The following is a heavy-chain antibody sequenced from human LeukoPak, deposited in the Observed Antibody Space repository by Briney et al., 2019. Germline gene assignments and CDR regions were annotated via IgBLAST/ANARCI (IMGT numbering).Heavy chain of an antibody. CDR1: GFTFSSYW. Sequence: GGSLRLSCAASGFTFSSYWMYWVRQAPGKGPVWVARINTDGSSLNYADSVKGRFTISRDNAKNTLYLQMNSLRAEDTAVYYCARDSDYYGSGSYLAWGQGTLVTVSS. CDR3: ARDSDYYGSGSYLA. CDR2: INTDGSSL. J-gene: IGHJ5*02. D-gene: IGHD3-10*01. V-gene: IGHV3-74*01.